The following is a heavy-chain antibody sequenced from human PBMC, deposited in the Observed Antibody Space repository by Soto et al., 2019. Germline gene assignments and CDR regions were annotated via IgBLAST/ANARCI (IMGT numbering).Heavy chain of an antibody. J-gene: IGHJ4*02. CDR2: IIPIFGTA. CDR3: ARVMEAAAALDY. V-gene: IGHV1-69*13. CDR1: GGTFSSYA. D-gene: IGHD6-13*01. Sequence: SVEVSCTASGGTFSSYASIWVRQVPGQGLEWMGGIIPIFGTANYAQKFQGRVTITADESTSTAYMELSSLRSEDTAVYYCARVMEAAAALDYWGQGTLVTVSS.